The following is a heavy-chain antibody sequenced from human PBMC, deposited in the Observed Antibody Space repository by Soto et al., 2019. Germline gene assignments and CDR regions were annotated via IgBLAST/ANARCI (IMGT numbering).Heavy chain of an antibody. Sequence: QVQLQESGPGLVKPSETLSLTCTVSGGSVSSGSYYWSWIRQPPGKGLEWIGYIYYSGSTNYNPSLTGRVTISVDTSKNQFSLKLSSVTAADTAVYYCARSGGDSSGYYYGYFQHWGQGTLVTVSS. J-gene: IGHJ1*01. D-gene: IGHD3-22*01. CDR1: GGSVSSGSYY. V-gene: IGHV4-61*01. CDR3: ARSGGDSSGYYYGYFQH. CDR2: IYYSGST.